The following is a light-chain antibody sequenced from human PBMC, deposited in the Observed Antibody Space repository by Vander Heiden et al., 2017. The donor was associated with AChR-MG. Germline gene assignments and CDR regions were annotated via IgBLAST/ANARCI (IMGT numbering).Light chain of an antibody. J-gene: IGKJ2*01. V-gene: IGKV1-5*03. CDR2: KAS. CDR3: QQYNSYSSLT. CDR1: QSISSW. Sequence: DIQMTQSPSTLSASVGDRVTITCRASQSISSWLAWYQQKPGKAPKLLIYKASSLESGVPSRFSGSGYGTEFTLTISSLQPDDFATYYCQQYNSYSSLTFGQGTKLEIK.